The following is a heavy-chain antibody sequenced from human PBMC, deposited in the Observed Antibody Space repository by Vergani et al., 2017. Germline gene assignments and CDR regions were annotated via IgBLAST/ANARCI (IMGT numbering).Heavy chain of an antibody. CDR3: ARDHGYSGYELL. J-gene: IGHJ4*02. D-gene: IGHD5-12*01. Sequence: EVQLLESGGGLVQPGGSLRLSCAASGFTFSSYAMSWVRQAPGKGLEWVSAISGSGGSTYYADSVKGRFTISRDNSKNTLYLQMNSLRAEDTAVYYCARDHGYSGYELLWGQGTLVTVSS. CDR1: GFTFSSYA. CDR2: ISGSGGST. V-gene: IGHV3-23*01.